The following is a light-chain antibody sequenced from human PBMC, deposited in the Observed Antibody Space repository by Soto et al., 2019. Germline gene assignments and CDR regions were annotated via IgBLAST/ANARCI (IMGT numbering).Light chain of an antibody. V-gene: IGLV2-14*01. CDR1: SSDIGRYKF. CDR2: EGT. Sequence: QSLRTQPASLSGSPGQSVTISCTGTSSDIGRYKFVSWFQQHPGKAPKLLIFEGTNRPSGVSNRFSGSKSGNTASLTISGLQAEDEAIYFCSSSTNTNTLVIFGGGTKVTVL. J-gene: IGLJ2*01. CDR3: SSSTNTNTLVI.